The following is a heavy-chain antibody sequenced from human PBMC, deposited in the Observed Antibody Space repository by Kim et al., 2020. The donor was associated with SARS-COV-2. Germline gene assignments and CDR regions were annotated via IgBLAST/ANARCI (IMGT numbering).Heavy chain of an antibody. Sequence: GGSLRLSCAASGFIFSNDWMSWVRQAPGKGLEWVANINQDGSEKYYVDSVKGRFTISRDNAKNSLYLQMNSLRGEDTAVYYCVSAPAPWGQGTLVTVSS. CDR2: INQDGSEK. CDR1: GFIFSNDW. V-gene: IGHV3-7*01. CDR3: VSAPAP. J-gene: IGHJ5*02.